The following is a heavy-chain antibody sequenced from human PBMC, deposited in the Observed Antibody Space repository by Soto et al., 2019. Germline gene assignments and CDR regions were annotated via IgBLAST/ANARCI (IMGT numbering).Heavy chain of an antibody. Sequence: GGPLRLSCTASGFTFGDYAMSWFRQAPGKGLEWVGFIRSKAYGGTTEYAASVKGRFTISRDDSKSIAYLQMNSLKTEDTAVYYCTGEQQPRLNTAPAEYFQHWGQGTLVTVSS. CDR1: GFTFGDYA. J-gene: IGHJ1*01. CDR2: IRSKAYGGTT. D-gene: IGHD6-13*01. V-gene: IGHV3-49*03. CDR3: TGEQQPRLNTAPAEYFQH.